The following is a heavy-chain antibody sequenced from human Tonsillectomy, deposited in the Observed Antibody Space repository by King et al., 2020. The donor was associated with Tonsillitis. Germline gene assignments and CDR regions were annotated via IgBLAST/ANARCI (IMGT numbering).Heavy chain of an antibody. D-gene: IGHD3-16*01. V-gene: IGHV1-18*01. CDR1: GYTFTDYG. Sequence: QLVQSGPEVKNPGASVRVSCEASGYTFTDYGISWVRQAPGKGLEWLGWISTHNGNTNYTQELQGRLTMTINTSTSTAYMELRNLRSDDTAIYYCARATRFGIDVWAQGAPVTVSS. CDR3: ARATRFGIDV. J-gene: IGHJ6*02. CDR2: ISTHNGNT.